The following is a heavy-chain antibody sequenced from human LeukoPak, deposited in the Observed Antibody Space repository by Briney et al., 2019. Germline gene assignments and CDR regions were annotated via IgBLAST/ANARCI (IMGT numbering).Heavy chain of an antibody. V-gene: IGHV3-74*01. CDR3: ARGPRLRFLEWLPAPHYYMDV. D-gene: IGHD3-3*01. CDR2: INTDGSST. CDR1: GFTYSSYW. Sequence: GGSLSLFCALSGFTYSSYWELWARHAPGKGLVWVSRINTDGSSTSYGDDVKGRITISSDNAKNTLYLQMNGLRAEDKAVYYCARGPRLRFLEWLPAPHYYMDVWVKGTTVTVSS. J-gene: IGHJ6*03.